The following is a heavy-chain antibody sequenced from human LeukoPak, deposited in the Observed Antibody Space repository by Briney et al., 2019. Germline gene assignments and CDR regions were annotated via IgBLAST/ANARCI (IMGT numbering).Heavy chain of an antibody. J-gene: IGHJ6*03. CDR2: ISAYNGNT. D-gene: IGHD3-16*01. Sequence: ASVKVFCKASGYTFTSYGISWVRQAPGQGLEWMGWISAYNGNTNYAQKLQGRVTMTTDTSTSTAYMELRSLRSDDTAVYYCARDMIPSFYYYYYMDVWGKGTTVTVSS. CDR1: GYTFTSYG. V-gene: IGHV1-18*01. CDR3: ARDMIPSFYYYYYMDV.